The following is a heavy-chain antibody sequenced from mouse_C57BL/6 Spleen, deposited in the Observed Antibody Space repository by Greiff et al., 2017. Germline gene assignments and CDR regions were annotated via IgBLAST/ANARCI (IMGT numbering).Heavy chain of an antibody. CDR1: GYSFTGYY. Sequence: EVKLVESGPELVKPGASVKISCKASGYSFTGYYMNWVKQSPEKSLEWIGEINPSTGGTTYNQKFKAKATLTVDKSSSTAYMQLKSLTSEDSAVYYCARGPTVVATRWYFDVWGTGTTVTVSS. V-gene: IGHV1-42*01. J-gene: IGHJ1*03. CDR2: INPSTGGT. D-gene: IGHD1-1*01. CDR3: ARGPTVVATRWYFDV.